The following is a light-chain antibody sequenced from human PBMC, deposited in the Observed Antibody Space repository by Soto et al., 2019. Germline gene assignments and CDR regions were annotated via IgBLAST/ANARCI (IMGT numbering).Light chain of an antibody. CDR1: QSISHW. J-gene: IGKJ1*01. Sequence: DLQMTQSPSTLSASVGDRVAIACRANQSISHWMAWYQQRPGGAPKLLMYDASDLESGVPSRFSGGGSGTEFTLTISSLQPDDFATYYCQQYDSFPWTFGQGTKVDIK. CDR3: QQYDSFPWT. CDR2: DAS. V-gene: IGKV1-5*01.